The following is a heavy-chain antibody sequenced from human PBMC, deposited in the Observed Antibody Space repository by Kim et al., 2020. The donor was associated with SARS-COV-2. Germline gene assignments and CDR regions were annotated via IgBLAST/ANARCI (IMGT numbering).Heavy chain of an antibody. D-gene: IGHD3-22*01. V-gene: IGHV3-23*01. CDR2: ISGSGGST. J-gene: IGHJ3*02. CDR3: AKDHLSLGLYYDSSGYYYEGAFDI. Sequence: GGSLRLSCAASGFTFSSYAMSWVRQAPGKGLEWVSAISGSGGSTYYADSVKGRFTISRDNSKNTLYLQMNSLRVEDTAVYYCAKDHLSLGLYYDSSGYYYEGAFDIWGQGTMVTVSS. CDR1: GFTFSSYA.